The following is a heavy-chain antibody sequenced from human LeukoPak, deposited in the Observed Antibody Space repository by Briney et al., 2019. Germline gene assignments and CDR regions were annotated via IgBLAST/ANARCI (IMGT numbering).Heavy chain of an antibody. J-gene: IGHJ4*02. Sequence: VASVKVSCKASGYTFTSYDINWVRQATGQGLEWMGWMNPNSGNTGYAQKFQGRVTITRNTSISTAYMELSSLGSEDTAVYYCARAASGIVVVPAATGKAYGYNYPFDYWGQGTLVTVSS. V-gene: IGHV1-8*03. CDR1: GYTFTSYD. D-gene: IGHD2-2*01. CDR2: MNPNSGNT. CDR3: ARAASGIVVVPAATGKAYGYNYPFDY.